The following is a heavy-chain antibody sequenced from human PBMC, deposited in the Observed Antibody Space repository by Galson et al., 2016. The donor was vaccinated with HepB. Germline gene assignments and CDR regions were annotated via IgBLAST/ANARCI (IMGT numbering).Heavy chain of an antibody. V-gene: IGHV3-30-3*01. CDR3: AREGLLWFDEVLKTGWVDR. D-gene: IGHD3-10*01. CDR1: GFVFSSYT. J-gene: IGHJ5*02. CDR2: ISYDGTNT. Sequence: SLRLSCAASGFVFSSYTMHWVRQAPGKGLEWVAVISYDGTNTYYADSVKGRFSISRDNSKNTLFLQMHNLRAEDGAVYFCAREGLLWFDEVLKTGWVDRWGQGTLVSVSS.